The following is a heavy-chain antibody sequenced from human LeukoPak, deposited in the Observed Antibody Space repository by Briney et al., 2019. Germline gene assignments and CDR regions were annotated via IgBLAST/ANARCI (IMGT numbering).Heavy chain of an antibody. CDR1: GYSFNNYR. CDR2: IDPTDSYT. V-gene: IGHV5-10-1*01. Sequence: GELLRISCTGSGYSFNNYRISWVRQMPGKGLEWMGTIDPTDSYTKYSPSLQGHVTISLDKSISTPYLQWSGLMASDTAMYYCVSLGGYRIDYSGQGDLVTVSP. J-gene: IGHJ4*02. CDR3: VSLGGYRIDY. D-gene: IGHD2-8*02.